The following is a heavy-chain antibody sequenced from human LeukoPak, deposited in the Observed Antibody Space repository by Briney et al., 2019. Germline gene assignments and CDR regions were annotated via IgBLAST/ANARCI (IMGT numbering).Heavy chain of an antibody. D-gene: IGHD3-22*01. CDR1: GGSISSYY. CDR2: IYTSGST. Sequence: SETLSLTCTVSGGSISSYYWSWIRQPAGKGLEWIGRIYTSGSTNYNPSLKSRVTMSVDTSKNQFSLKLSSVTAADTAVYYCARGSFYYDSSGYQYYFDYWGQGTLVTVSS. V-gene: IGHV4-4*07. J-gene: IGHJ4*02. CDR3: ARGSFYYDSSGYQYYFDY.